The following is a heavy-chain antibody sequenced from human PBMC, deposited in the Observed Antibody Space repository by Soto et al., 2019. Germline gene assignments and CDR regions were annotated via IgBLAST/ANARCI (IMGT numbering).Heavy chain of an antibody. D-gene: IGHD3-10*01. CDR1: GYTFTTYA. J-gene: IGHJ4*02. Sequence: ASVKVSCKASGYTFTTYAMHWVRQAPGQSLEWVGWINPGNGDTTYSQKFQGRLTITRDTSASTAYMELSSLRSEDTAVYYCAARSQVNFDSWGRGTLVTVSS. V-gene: IGHV1-3*01. CDR2: INPGNGDT. CDR3: AARSQVNFDS.